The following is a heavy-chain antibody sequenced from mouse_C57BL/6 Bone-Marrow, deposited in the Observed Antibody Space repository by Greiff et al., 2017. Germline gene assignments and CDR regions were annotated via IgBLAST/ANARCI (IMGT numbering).Heavy chain of an antibody. V-gene: IGHV5-15*04. CDR1: GFTFSDYG. Sequence: DVKLVESGGGLVQPGGSLKLSCAASGFTFSDYGMAWVRQAPRKGPEWVAFISNLAYSIYYADTVTGRFTISRENAKNTLYLEMSSLMSEDTAMYYCARRGLKAMDYWGQGTSVTVSS. CDR3: ARRGLKAMDY. J-gene: IGHJ4*01. D-gene: IGHD3-1*01. CDR2: ISNLAYSI.